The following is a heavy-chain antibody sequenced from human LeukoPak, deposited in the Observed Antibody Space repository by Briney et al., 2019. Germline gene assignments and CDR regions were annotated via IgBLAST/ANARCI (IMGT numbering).Heavy chain of an antibody. CDR3: ARLLDNDSSGDPDTFDM. D-gene: IGHD3-22*01. V-gene: IGHV4-59*11. Sequence: SETLSLTCTVSAGSMRSHYWSWIRQPPGKGLEWRGFIYYSGTTRYKPSLQSRVTISADTSKNQFSLKLTSVTAADTAVYYCARLLDNDSSGDPDTFDMWGQGTMVTVSS. J-gene: IGHJ3*02. CDR1: AGSMRSHY. CDR2: IYYSGTT.